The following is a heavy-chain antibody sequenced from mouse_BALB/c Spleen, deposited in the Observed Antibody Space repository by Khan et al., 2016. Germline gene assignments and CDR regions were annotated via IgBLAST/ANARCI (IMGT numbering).Heavy chain of an antibody. CDR3: ARLEDI. D-gene: IGHD1-3*01. J-gene: IGHJ2*01. V-gene: IGHV2-9*02. Sequence: QVQLKQSGPGLVAPSQSLSITCTVSGFSLTSYGVHWVRQPPGKGLEWLGVIWAGGSTTYNSALMSRLSISKDNAKSQVFVKMNSLQTDDTAMYDCARLEDIWGQGTTLTVSS. CDR1: GFSLTSYG. CDR2: IWAGGST.